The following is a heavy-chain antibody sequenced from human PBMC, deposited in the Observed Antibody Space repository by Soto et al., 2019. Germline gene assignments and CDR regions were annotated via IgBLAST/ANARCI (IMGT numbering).Heavy chain of an antibody. J-gene: IGHJ4*02. D-gene: IGHD3-10*01. CDR1: GGSISSYY. CDR3: ARDVLYYHGSGSYGH. Sequence: PSETLSLTCTVSGGSISSYYWSWIRQPPGKGLEWIGYIYYSGSTNYNPSLKSRVTISVDTSKNQFSLKLSSVTAADTAVYYCARDVLYYHGSGSYGHWGQGTLVTVSS. V-gene: IGHV4-59*12. CDR2: IYYSGST.